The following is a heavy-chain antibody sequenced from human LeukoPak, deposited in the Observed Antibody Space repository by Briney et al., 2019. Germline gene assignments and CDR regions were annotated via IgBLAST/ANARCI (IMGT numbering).Heavy chain of an antibody. CDR1: VFTFSGYG. V-gene: IGHV3-23*01. CDR3: ARGGGY. J-gene: IGHJ4*02. Sequence: GGSLRLSCAASVFTFSGYGMNWVRQAPGKGLEWVSAISGSGGSTYYADSVKGRFTISRDNSKHSLYLQMNSLRAEDTAVYYSARGGGYWGQRTLVTVSS. CDR2: ISGSGGST.